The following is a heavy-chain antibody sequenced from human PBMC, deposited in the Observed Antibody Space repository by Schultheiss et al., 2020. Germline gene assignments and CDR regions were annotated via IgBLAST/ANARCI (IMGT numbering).Heavy chain of an antibody. Sequence: SQTLSLTCTVSGGSISSGGYYWSWIRQHPGKGLEWIGYIYYSGSTYYNPSLKSLVTISVDTSKNQFSLKLSSVTAADTAVYYCALAKSSGSYYVDYWGQGTLVTVSS. CDR2: IYYSGST. CDR3: ALAKSSGSYYVDY. J-gene: IGHJ4*02. V-gene: IGHV4-31*01. CDR1: GGSISSGGYY. D-gene: IGHD3-10*01.